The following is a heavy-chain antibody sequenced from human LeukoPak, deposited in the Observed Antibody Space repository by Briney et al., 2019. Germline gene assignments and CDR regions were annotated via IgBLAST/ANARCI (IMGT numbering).Heavy chain of an antibody. V-gene: IGHV3-15*01. CDR1: GFTLRSYD. D-gene: IGHD1-26*01. J-gene: IGHJ5*02. Sequence: GGSLRLSCAASGFTLRSYDMSWVRQAPGKGLEWVGRIKSKTDGGTTDYAAPVKGRFTISRDDLKNTLYLQMNSLKTEDTALYYCTTDPVGATTTWGQGTLVTVSS. CDR3: TTDPVGATTT. CDR2: IKSKTDGGTT.